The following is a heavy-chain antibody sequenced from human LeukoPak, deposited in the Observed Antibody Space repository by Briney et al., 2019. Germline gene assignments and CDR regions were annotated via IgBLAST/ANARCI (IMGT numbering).Heavy chain of an antibody. CDR2: IRYDGSNR. D-gene: IGHD5-12*01. CDR1: GFTFSSYG. J-gene: IGHJ4*02. CDR3: ARGPSGYHNT. V-gene: IGHV3-30*02. Sequence: GGSLRLSCAASGFTFSSYGMHWVRQAPGKGLEWVAFIRYDGSNRHYADSVKGRFTISRDNSKNMLHLQMNSLRAEDTAVYYCARGPSGYHNTGGQGTLVTVSS.